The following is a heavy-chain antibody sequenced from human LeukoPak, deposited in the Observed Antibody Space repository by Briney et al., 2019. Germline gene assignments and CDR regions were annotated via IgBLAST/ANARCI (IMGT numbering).Heavy chain of an antibody. Sequence: RSLRLSCVASGCTLDEYAMHWVRPAPRKGLEWVSGICWGSGSIGYATSVKGRFTISRDNAKNSLYLQMNSPRAEDTALYYCAKGAFYYDSSGNDYWGQGTLVTVSS. CDR3: AKGAFYYDSSGNDY. D-gene: IGHD3-22*01. J-gene: IGHJ4*02. V-gene: IGHV3-9*01. CDR1: GCTLDEYA. CDR2: ICWGSGSI.